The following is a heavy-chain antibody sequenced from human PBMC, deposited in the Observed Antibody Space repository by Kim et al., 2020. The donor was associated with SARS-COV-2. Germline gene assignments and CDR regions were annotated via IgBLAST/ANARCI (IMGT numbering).Heavy chain of an antibody. CDR1: GFTFSSYA. CDR2: ISSNGGST. CDR3: ARVNGYCGGDCYNAHFDY. Sequence: GGSLRLSCAASGFTFSSYAMHWVRQAPGKGLEYVSAISSNGGSTYYANSVKGRFTISRDNSKNTLYLQMGSLRAEDMAVYYCARVNGYCGGDCYNAHFDYWGQGTLVTVSS. D-gene: IGHD2-21*02. V-gene: IGHV3-64*01. J-gene: IGHJ4*02.